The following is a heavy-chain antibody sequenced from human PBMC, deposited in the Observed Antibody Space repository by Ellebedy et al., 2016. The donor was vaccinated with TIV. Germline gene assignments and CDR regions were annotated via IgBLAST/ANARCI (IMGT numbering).Heavy chain of an antibody. CDR2: ISGSGSSA. CDR1: GFTFSSYA. D-gene: IGHD3-22*01. CDR3: AKPSSGYNWFEF. Sequence: GESLKISCAASGFTFSSYAMSWVRQAPGKGLEWVSAISGSGSSAYYADSVKGRFTISRDNSKNTLYLQMSSLRAEDTAVYYCAKPSSGYNWFEFWGQGTLVTVSS. J-gene: IGHJ5*01. V-gene: IGHV3-23*01.